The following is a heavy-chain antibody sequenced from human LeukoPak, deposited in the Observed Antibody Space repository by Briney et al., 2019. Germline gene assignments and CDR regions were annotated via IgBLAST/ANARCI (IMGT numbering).Heavy chain of an antibody. J-gene: IGHJ4*02. V-gene: IGHV3-48*01. CDR3: ARTGLQQPSDY. D-gene: IGHD4-11*01. CDR2: ISSSSSTI. Sequence: GGSLRLSCAASGFTFSSYSMNWVRQAPGKGLEWVSYISSSSSTIYYADSVKGRFTISRDNAKNSLYLQMNSLRAEDTAVYYCARTGLQQPSDYWGQGTLVTVSS. CDR1: GFTFSSYS.